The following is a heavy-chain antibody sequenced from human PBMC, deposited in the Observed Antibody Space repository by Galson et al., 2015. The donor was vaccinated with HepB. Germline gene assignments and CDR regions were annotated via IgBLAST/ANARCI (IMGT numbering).Heavy chain of an antibody. V-gene: IGHV3-21*01. CDR3: ARILTTVSYYFDY. J-gene: IGHJ4*02. D-gene: IGHD4-17*01. CDR1: GFTFSSYS. Sequence: SLRLSCAASGFTFSSYSMNWVRQAPGKGLEWVSSISSSSSYIYYADSVKGRFTISRDNAKNSLYLQMNSLRAEDTAVYYCARILTTVSYYFDYWGQGTLVTVSS. CDR2: ISSSSSYI.